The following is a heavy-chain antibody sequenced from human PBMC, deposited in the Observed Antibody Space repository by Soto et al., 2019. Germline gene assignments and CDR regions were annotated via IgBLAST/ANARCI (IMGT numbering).Heavy chain of an antibody. D-gene: IGHD3-9*01. CDR3: AKDTFDVPPGFDY. CDR1: GFAFRNYG. V-gene: IGHV3-23*01. Sequence: EVQLLGSGGGLVHPGGSLRLPCAASGFAFRNYGMSWVRQAPGKGLKWVSTISGSGGSTYYADSVKGRFTISRDNSKNTLYLQMNSLRAEDTAIYYCAKDTFDVPPGFDYWGQGTLVTVSS. CDR2: ISGSGGST. J-gene: IGHJ4*02.